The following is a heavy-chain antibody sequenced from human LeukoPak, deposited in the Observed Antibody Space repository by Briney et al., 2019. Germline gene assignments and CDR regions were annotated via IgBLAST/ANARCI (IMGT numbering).Heavy chain of an antibody. CDR3: AKDRFGYYDSSGYYSY. CDR1: GFTFSSYA. V-gene: IGHV3-23*01. Sequence: GGSLRLSCAASGFTFSSYAMSWVRQAPGKGLEWVSAIGGSGGSTYYADSVKGRFTISRDNSKNTLYLQMNSLRAEDTAVYYCAKDRFGYYDSSGYYSYWGQGTLVTVSS. D-gene: IGHD3-22*01. CDR2: IGGSGGST. J-gene: IGHJ4*02.